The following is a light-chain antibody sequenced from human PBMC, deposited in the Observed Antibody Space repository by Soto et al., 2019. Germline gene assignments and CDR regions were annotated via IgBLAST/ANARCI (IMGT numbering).Light chain of an antibody. Sequence: QPVLTQPASVSGSPGQSITISCTGTSSDVGAYNYVSWYQHHPGKVPKLLIYEVTNRPSGVSDRFSGSKSGNTASLTISGLQAEDEADYYCSPQRDSSTLLVFAKGTKVTVL. CDR3: SPQRDSSTLLV. V-gene: IGLV2-14*01. CDR1: SSDVGAYNY. J-gene: IGLJ1*01. CDR2: EVT.